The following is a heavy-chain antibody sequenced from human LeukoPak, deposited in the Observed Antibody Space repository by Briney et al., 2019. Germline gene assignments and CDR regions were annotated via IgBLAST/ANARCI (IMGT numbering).Heavy chain of an antibody. Sequence: SETLSLTCTVSGGSISSGGYYWSWIRQHPGKGLEWIGYIYYSGSTYYNPSLKSRVTISVDTSKDQFSLELSSVTAADTAVYYCAREGGGYGDYHHWGQGTLVTVSS. V-gene: IGHV4-31*03. J-gene: IGHJ5*02. CDR1: GGSISSGGYY. CDR2: IYYSGST. CDR3: AREGGGYGDYHH. D-gene: IGHD4-17*01.